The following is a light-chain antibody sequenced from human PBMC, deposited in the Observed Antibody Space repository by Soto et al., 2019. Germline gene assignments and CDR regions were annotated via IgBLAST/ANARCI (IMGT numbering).Light chain of an antibody. J-gene: IGLJ3*02. Sequence: QAVVTQPASVSGSPGQSITISCTGTSSDVGAYNYVSWYQQHPGKAPKLMIYDVSNRPSGVSNRFSGSKSGNTASLTISGLQAEDEADYYCSSYTSSNTLVFGGGTKLTVL. CDR1: SSDVGAYNY. CDR2: DVS. CDR3: SSYTSSNTLV. V-gene: IGLV2-14*01.